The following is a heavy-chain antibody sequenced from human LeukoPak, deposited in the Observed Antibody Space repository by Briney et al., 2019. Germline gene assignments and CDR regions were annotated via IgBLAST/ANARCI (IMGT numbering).Heavy chain of an antibody. CDR3: ASLRIAAAGRSPSWFDP. CDR1: GGSISSYY. CDR2: IYYSGST. J-gene: IGHJ5*02. D-gene: IGHD6-13*01. Sequence: SETLSLTCTVSGGSISSYYWSWIRQPPGKGLEWIGYIYYSGSTNYNPSLKTRVTISVDTSKNQFSLKLSSVTAADTAVYYCASLRIAAAGRSPSWFDPWGQGTLVTVSS. V-gene: IGHV4-59*12.